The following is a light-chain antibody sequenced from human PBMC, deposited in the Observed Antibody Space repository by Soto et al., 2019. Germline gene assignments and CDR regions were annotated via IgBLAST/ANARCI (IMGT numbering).Light chain of an antibody. V-gene: IGLV2-8*01. Sequence: QSALTQPPSASGSPGQSVTISCTGTSNDVGGYNYVSWYQQHPGKAPKLMIHEVSKRPSGVPDRFSGSKSGNTASLTVSGLLTEDEADYYCSSYGGANTFVFGGGTKLTVL. J-gene: IGLJ2*01. CDR2: EVS. CDR3: SSYGGANTFV. CDR1: SNDVGGYNY.